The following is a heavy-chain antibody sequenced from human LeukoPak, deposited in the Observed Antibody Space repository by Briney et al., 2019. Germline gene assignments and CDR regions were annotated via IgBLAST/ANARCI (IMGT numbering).Heavy chain of an antibody. Sequence: VASVKVSCKASGYTFTIYGISWVRQAPGQGLEWMGGIIPIFGTANYAQKFQGRVTITADESTSTAYMELSSLRSEDTAVYYCARDSRDGSQFFYWGQGTLVTVSS. CDR1: GYTFTIYG. D-gene: IGHD5-24*01. J-gene: IGHJ4*02. V-gene: IGHV1-69*13. CDR3: ARDSRDGSQFFY. CDR2: IIPIFGTA.